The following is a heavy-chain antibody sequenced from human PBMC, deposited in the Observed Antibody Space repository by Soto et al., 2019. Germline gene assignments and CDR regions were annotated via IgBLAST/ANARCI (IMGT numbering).Heavy chain of an antibody. CDR3: ARDQGLGCSTTSCYIGMSAFDI. CDR2: ISSSGSTI. D-gene: IGHD2-2*02. CDR1: GFTFSSYK. J-gene: IGHJ3*02. Sequence: EVQLVESGGGLVQPGGSLRLSCAASGFTFSSYKMNWVRQAPGRGLEWVSYISSSGSTIYYAGSMKGRFTISRDNAKNSLYLQMSSLRAEDTAVYYCARDQGLGCSTTSCYIGMSAFDIWGQGTMVTVSS. V-gene: IGHV3-48*03.